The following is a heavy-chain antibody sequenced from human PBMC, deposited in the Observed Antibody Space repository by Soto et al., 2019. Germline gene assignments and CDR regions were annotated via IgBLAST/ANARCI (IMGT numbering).Heavy chain of an antibody. V-gene: IGHV3-15*01. CDR3: TTVLWELTSQGY. CDR2: IKSKTDGGTT. CDR1: GFTFSNAW. Sequence: TGGSLRLSCAASGFTFSNAWISWVRQAPGKGLEWVGRIKSKTDGGTTDYAAPVKGRFTISRDDSKNTLYLQMNSLKTEDTAVYYCTTVLWELTSQGYWGQGTLVTVSS. J-gene: IGHJ4*02. D-gene: IGHD1-26*01.